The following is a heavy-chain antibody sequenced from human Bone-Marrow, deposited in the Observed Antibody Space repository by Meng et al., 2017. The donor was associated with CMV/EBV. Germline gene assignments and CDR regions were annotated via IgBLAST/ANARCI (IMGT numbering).Heavy chain of an antibody. Sequence: QPDVQESGPGLVKPSETLSLTCTVSGGPISSNYYWGWIRQSPGKGLEWIGSLYYNGDTYYNPSLKSRVTLSVDTSKNQFSLKLNSVIAADTAVYYCAQRIYIDSYYFDSWGQGTLVTVSS. D-gene: IGHD2/OR15-2a*01. V-gene: IGHV4-39*07. J-gene: IGHJ4*02. CDR2: LYYNGDT. CDR1: GGPISSNYY. CDR3: AQRIYIDSYYFDS.